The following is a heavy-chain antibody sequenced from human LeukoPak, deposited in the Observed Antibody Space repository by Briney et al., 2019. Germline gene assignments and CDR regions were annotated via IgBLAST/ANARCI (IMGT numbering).Heavy chain of an antibody. D-gene: IGHD2-21*02. CDR3: AKTGGDYRYYYYYYMDV. CDR1: GFTFSSYA. V-gene: IGHV3-23*01. CDR2: ISGSGGST. J-gene: IGHJ6*03. Sequence: GGSLRLSCAASGFTFSSYAMSWVRQAPGKGLEWVSAISGSGGSTYYADSVKGRFTISRDNSKNTPYLQMNSLRAEDTAVYYCAKTGGDYRYYYYYYMDVWGKGTTVTVSS.